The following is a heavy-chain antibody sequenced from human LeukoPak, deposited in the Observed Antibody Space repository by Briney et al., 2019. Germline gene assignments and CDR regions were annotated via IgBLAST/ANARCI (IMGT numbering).Heavy chain of an antibody. D-gene: IGHD6-19*01. CDR2: INPNSGGT. J-gene: IGHJ4*02. CDR3: ARVPFGGWYRKSGYYFDY. Sequence: GASVKVSCKASGYTFTGYYMHWVRQAPGQGLEWMGWINPNSGGTNYAQKFQGRVTMTRDTSISTAYMELSRLRSDDTAVYYCARVPFGGWYRKSGYYFDYWGQGTLVTVSS. CDR1: GYTFTGYY. V-gene: IGHV1-2*02.